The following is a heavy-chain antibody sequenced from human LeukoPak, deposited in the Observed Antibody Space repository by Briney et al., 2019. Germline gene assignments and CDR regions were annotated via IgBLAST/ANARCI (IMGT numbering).Heavy chain of an antibody. Sequence: PSETLSLTCTVSGGSISTGNYYWGWIRQPPGNGLGWLGSIYYSGSTFDNPSLKSRVTMSVDTSKNHFSMRLNSVTAADTAVYYCARRGVVRGVYYMDVWGKGTTVTVSS. V-gene: IGHV4-39*02. CDR2: IYYSGST. CDR1: GGSISTGNYY. CDR3: ARRGVVRGVYYMDV. J-gene: IGHJ6*03. D-gene: IGHD3-10*01.